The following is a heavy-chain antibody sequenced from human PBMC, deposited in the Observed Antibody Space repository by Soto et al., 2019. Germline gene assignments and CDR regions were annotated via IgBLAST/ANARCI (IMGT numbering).Heavy chain of an antibody. CDR3: ARGHSTDCSNGVCSFFYNHEMDV. V-gene: IGHV1-2*04. CDR1: GYSFTDYH. Sequence: ASVKVSCKASGYSFTDYHIHWVRQAPGQGLEWLGRINPKSGGTSTAQKFQGWVTMTRDRSISTVYMELTRLGSDDTAVYFCARGHSTDCSNGVCSFFYNHEMDVWGQGTKVTFSS. J-gene: IGHJ6*02. CDR2: INPKSGGT. D-gene: IGHD2-8*01.